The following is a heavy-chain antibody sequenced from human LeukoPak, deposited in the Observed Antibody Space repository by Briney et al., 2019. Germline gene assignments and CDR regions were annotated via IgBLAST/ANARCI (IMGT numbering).Heavy chain of an antibody. J-gene: IGHJ4*02. CDR2: IYSGLTT. Sequence: SCKASGGTFSSYAISWVRQAPGKGLEWVSVIYSGLTTYYADSVKGRFTISRDNSKNTLYLQMNSLRAEDTAVYYCARAPGYFFDYWGQGTLVTVSS. D-gene: IGHD3-9*01. V-gene: IGHV3-66*01. CDR1: GGTFSSYA. CDR3: ARAPGYFFDY.